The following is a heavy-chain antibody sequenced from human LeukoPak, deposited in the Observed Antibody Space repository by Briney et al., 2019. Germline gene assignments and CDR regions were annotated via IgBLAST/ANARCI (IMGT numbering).Heavy chain of an antibody. D-gene: IGHD4-23*01. CDR2: ISGSGGST. CDR3: ANSIVVTLDAFDI. J-gene: IGHJ3*02. CDR1: GFTFSSYE. Sequence: GGSLRLSCAASGFTFSSYEITWVRQAPGKGLEWVSAISGSGGSTYYADSVKGRFTISRDNSKNTLYLQMNSLRAEDTAVYYCANSIVVTLDAFDIWGQGTMVTVSS. V-gene: IGHV3-23*01.